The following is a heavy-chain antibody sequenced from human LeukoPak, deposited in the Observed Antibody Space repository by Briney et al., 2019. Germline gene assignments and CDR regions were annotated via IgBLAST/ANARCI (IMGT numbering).Heavy chain of an antibody. V-gene: IGHV4-30-4*07. Sequence: SQTLSLTCAVSGGSISSGGYSWSWIRQPPGKGLEWIGYIYYSGSTYYNPSLKSRVTISVDTSKNQFSLKLSSVTAADTAVYYCARSSGYEPAFDYWGQGTLVTVSS. CDR3: ARSSGYEPAFDY. J-gene: IGHJ4*02. CDR2: IYYSGST. D-gene: IGHD5-12*01. CDR1: GGSISSGGYS.